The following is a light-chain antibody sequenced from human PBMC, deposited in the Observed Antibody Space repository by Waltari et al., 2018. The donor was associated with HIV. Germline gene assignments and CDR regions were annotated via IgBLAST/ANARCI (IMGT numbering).Light chain of an antibody. CDR2: GAS. V-gene: IGKV3-15*01. Sequence: EIVMTQSPATLSVSPGERATLSCRANQSVGTNLAWYQQKRGQAPRLLMYGASTRATGIPVRFSGSGSGTDFTLTISSLQSEDFAVYPCQQYQNWPRTFGQGTKVEIK. J-gene: IGKJ1*01. CDR3: QQYQNWPRT. CDR1: QSVGTN.